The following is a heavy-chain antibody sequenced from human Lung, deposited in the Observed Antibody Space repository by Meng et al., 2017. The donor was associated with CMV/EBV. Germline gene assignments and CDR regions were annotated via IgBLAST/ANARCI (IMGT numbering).Heavy chain of an antibody. Sequence: LRVSCAASGFTFSSYAMHWVRQAPGKGLEWVAVISYDGSNKYYADSVKGRFTISRDNSKNTLYLQMNSLRAEDTAVYYCASLRDFDYWGQGTLVTVSS. D-gene: IGHD3-16*01. CDR3: ASLRDFDY. J-gene: IGHJ4*02. V-gene: IGHV3-30*04. CDR1: GFTFSSYA. CDR2: ISYDGSNK.